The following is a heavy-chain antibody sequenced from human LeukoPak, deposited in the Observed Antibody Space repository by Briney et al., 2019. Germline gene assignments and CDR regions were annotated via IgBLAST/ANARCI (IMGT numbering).Heavy chain of an antibody. Sequence: SETLSLTCTVSGYSISSGYYWGWIRQPPGKGLEWIGSIYHSGSTYYNPSLKSRVTISVDTSKNQFSLKLSSVTAADTAVYYCAICSSTSCYNYYYGMDVWGQGTTVTVSS. CDR3: AICSSTSCYNYYYGMDV. CDR1: GYSISSGYY. V-gene: IGHV4-38-2*02. CDR2: IYHSGST. J-gene: IGHJ6*02. D-gene: IGHD2-2*02.